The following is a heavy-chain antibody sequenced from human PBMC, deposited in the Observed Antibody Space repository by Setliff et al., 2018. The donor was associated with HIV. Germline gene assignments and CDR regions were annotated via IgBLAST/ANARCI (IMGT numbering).Heavy chain of an antibody. CDR2: INHSGST. CDR3: ARGGSGYDYHY. Sequence: SETLSLTCAVYGGSFSGYYWSWIRQPPGKGREWIGEINHSGSTKYNPALKSRVTISVDTSRNQFSLKLSSVTAADTAVYYCARGGSGYDYHYWGQGTLVTVSS. D-gene: IGHD5-12*01. J-gene: IGHJ4*02. V-gene: IGHV4-34*01. CDR1: GGSFSGYY.